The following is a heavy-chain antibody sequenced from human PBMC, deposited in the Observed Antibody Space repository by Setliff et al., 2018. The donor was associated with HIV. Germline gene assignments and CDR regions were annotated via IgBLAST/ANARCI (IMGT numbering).Heavy chain of an antibody. CDR3: ARPRGGGEHYMDV. Sequence: GESLKISCKGFGYNFASYWIGWVRQMPGKGLEWMGIIYPGDFDTRYSPSFQGQVTISADKSISTAYLRWSSLKASDTATYYCARPRGGGEHYMDVWGKGTTVTVSS. V-gene: IGHV5-51*01. CDR2: IYPGDFDT. D-gene: IGHD3-16*01. CDR1: GYNFASYW. J-gene: IGHJ6*03.